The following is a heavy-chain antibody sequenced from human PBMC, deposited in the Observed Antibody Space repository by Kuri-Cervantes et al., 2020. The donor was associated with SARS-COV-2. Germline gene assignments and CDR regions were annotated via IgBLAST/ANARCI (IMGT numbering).Heavy chain of an antibody. CDR2: IYYSGST. D-gene: IGHD6-13*01. Sequence: SESLSLTCTVSGGSISSSSYYWGWIRQPPGKGLEWIGSIYYSGSTYYNPSLKSRVTISVDTSKNQFSLKLSSVTAADTAVYYCARHGLSIAAAGTGWFDPWGQGTLVTVSS. CDR1: GGSISSSSYY. J-gene: IGHJ5*02. CDR3: ARHGLSIAAAGTGWFDP. V-gene: IGHV4-39*01.